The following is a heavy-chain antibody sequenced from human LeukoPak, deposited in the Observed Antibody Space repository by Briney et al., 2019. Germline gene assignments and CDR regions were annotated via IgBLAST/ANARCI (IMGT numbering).Heavy chain of an antibody. D-gene: IGHD6-13*01. CDR3: AREGRGSSENY. Sequence: SETLSLTCAVSGGSISSSNWWSWVRQPPGKGREWSGEIYHNGSTYYNPSLKSRVTISVDTSKNQFSLKLSSVTAADTAVYYCAREGRGSSENYWGQGTLVTVSS. J-gene: IGHJ4*02. CDR1: GGSISSSNW. CDR2: IYHNGST. V-gene: IGHV4-4*02.